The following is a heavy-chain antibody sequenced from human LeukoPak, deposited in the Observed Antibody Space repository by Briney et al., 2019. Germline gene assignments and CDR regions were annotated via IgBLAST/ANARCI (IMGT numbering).Heavy chain of an antibody. CDR3: AKDQELLWFGENTWSFDY. D-gene: IGHD3-10*01. Sequence: QSGGSLRLSCAASGFTFSSYGMHWVRQAPGKGLEWVAFIRYDGSNKYYADSGKGRFTISRDNSKNTLYLQMNSLRAKDTAVYYCAKDQELLWFGENTWSFDYWGQGTLVTVSS. J-gene: IGHJ4*02. CDR1: GFTFSSYG. V-gene: IGHV3-30*02. CDR2: IRYDGSNK.